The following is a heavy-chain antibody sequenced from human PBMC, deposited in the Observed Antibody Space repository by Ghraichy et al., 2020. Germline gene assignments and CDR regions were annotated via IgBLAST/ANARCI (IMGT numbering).Heavy chain of an antibody. CDR2: INPSTGST. CDR3: ARGGVTGTTSPYWFDP. J-gene: IGHJ5*02. Sequence: ASVKVSCKASGYTFTNYYVHWVRQAPGQGLEWMGIINPSTGSTSYAQKFQGRITMTRDTSTTTFYMELSSLRSEDTAVYHCARGGVTGTTSPYWFDPWGQGTLVTVSS. V-gene: IGHV1-46*01. D-gene: IGHD1-7*01. CDR1: GYTFTNYY.